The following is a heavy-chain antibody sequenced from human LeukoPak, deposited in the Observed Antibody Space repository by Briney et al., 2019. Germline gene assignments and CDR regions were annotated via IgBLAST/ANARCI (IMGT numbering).Heavy chain of an antibody. CDR3: ARTRANLYFDY. CDR2: IYHSGTT. Sequence: SETLSLTCSVSGYSISGGYYWGWIRQPPGKGLEWIGSIYHSGTTYYNPSLKSRVTISVATSKNQFYLNLSSVTAADTAVYYCARTRANLYFDYWGQGTLVTVSS. J-gene: IGHJ4*02. V-gene: IGHV4-38-2*02. CDR1: GYSISGGYY.